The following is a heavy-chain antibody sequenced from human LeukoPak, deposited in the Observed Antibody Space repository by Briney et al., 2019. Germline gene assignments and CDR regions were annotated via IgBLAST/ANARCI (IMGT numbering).Heavy chain of an antibody. CDR1: GFTFSSYA. CDR2: ISFSGGST. J-gene: IGHJ2*01. V-gene: IGHV3-23*01. CDR3: AKVTMAAYWYIDL. D-gene: IGHD2-8*01. Sequence: GGSLRLSCAASGFTFSSYAMSWVRQAPGKGLEWVSGISFSGGSTYYADSVKGRFTISRDNSQNTLYLQMNSLRAEDTAEYYCAKVTMAAYWYIDLWGRGTLVTVSS.